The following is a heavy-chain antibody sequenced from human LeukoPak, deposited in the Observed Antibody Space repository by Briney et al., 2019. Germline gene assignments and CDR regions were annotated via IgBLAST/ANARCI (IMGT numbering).Heavy chain of an antibody. J-gene: IGHJ5*02. CDR3: ARMGEDDGARGWYNWFDP. Sequence: SGTLSLTCAVSGGSLSSSNWWSWVRPPPGKGLEGVGEIYHSGSTNYNPSLKSRVTISVDKSKNQFSLKLSSVTAADTAVYYCARMGEDDGARGWYNWFDPWGQGTLVTVSS. D-gene: IGHD4-17*01. V-gene: IGHV4-4*02. CDR2: IYHSGST. CDR1: GGSLSSSNW.